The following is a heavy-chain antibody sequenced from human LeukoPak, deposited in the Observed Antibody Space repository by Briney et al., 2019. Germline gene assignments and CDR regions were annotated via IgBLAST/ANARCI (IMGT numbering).Heavy chain of an antibody. CDR2: INPNSGGT. Sequence: ASVKVSCKASGYTFTGYYMHWVRQAPGQGLEWMGWINPNSGGTNYAQKFQGRVTMTRDTSISTAYMELSRLRSDDTAVYYCAREGTKGSTSFFDYWGQGTLVTVSS. V-gene: IGHV1-2*02. CDR1: GYTFTGYY. D-gene: IGHD2-2*01. CDR3: AREGTKGSTSFFDY. J-gene: IGHJ4*02.